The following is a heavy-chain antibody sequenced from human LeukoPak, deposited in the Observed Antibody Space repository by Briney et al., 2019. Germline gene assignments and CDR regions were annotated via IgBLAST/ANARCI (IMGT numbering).Heavy chain of an antibody. Sequence: GRSLRLSCAASGFTVSSNYVRWVRQAPGNGLEWGSVIYSGGSTYYGDSVKGRFTISRHNSKNTLYLQMNRLRGEDTAVYYCARDSNYYDSSGYPDKPLDYWGQGTLVTVSS. CDR3: ARDSNYYDSSGYPDKPLDY. V-gene: IGHV3-66*01. J-gene: IGHJ4*02. CDR2: IYSGGST. D-gene: IGHD3-22*01. CDR1: GFTVSSNY.